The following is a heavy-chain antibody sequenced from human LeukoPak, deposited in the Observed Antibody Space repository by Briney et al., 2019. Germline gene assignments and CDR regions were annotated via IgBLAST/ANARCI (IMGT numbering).Heavy chain of an antibody. D-gene: IGHD5-24*01. CDR2: IYYSGST. J-gene: IGHJ4*02. V-gene: IGHV4-39*07. Sequence: SETLSLTCTVSGGSISSSSYYWGWIRQPPGKGLEWIGSIYYSGSTYYNPSLKSRVTISVDTSKNQFSLKLSSVTAADTAVYYCARDERWLLDYWGQGTLVTVSS. CDR1: GGSISSSSYY. CDR3: ARDERWLLDY.